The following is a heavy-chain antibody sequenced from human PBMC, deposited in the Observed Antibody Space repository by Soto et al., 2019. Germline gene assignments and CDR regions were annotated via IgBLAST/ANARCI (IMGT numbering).Heavy chain of an antibody. Sequence: GGSLRLSCAASGFTFSSYSMNWVRQAPGKGLEWVSSISSSSSYIYYADSVKGRFTISSDNAKNSLYLQMNSLRAEDTAVYYCARDNWYDSSGYYGYWGQGTLVTVS. V-gene: IGHV3-21*01. D-gene: IGHD3-22*01. CDR3: ARDNWYDSSGYYGY. J-gene: IGHJ4*02. CDR1: GFTFSSYS. CDR2: ISSSSSYI.